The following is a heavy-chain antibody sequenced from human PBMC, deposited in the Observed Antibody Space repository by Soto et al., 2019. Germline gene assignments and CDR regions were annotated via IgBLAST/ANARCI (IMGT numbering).Heavy chain of an antibody. CDR3: RQDPGPERRRYFFCMDV. CDR1: GFTFSSYA. Sequence: GGARRLSWAASGFTFSSYAISWVRQAPGKGLEWVSAISGSGGSTYYADSLKGRFTISRDNSKNTLYLQMNSLSAEDTVVYYSRQDPGPERRRYFFCMDVWPLATTVPASS. J-gene: IGHJ6*02. D-gene: IGHD1-26*01. V-gene: IGHV3-23*01. CDR2: ISGSGGST.